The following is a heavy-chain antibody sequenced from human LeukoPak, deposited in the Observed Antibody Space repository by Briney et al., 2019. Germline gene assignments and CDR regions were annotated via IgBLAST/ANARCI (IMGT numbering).Heavy chain of an antibody. CDR2: ISAYNGNT. CDR1: GYTFTSCG. V-gene: IGHV1-18*01. Sequence: GASVKVSCKASGYTFTSCGISWVRQAPGQGLEWMGWISAYNGNTNYAQKLQGRVTMTTDTSTSTAYMELRSLRSDDTAVYYCARDSQYDILAGYPGYFDYWGQGTLVTVSS. J-gene: IGHJ4*02. D-gene: IGHD3-9*01. CDR3: ARDSQYDILAGYPGYFDY.